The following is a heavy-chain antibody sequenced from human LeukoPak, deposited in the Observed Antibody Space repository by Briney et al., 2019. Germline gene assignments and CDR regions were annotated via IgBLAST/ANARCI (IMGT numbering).Heavy chain of an antibody. V-gene: IGHV3-20*04. Sequence: GGSLRLSCVASGFTFDDYGMSWVRQAPGKGLEWVSGINWNGGSTGYADSVKGRFTTSRDNAKNSLYLQMNSLRAEDTAVYYCARVEGARYYFDYWGQGTLVTVSS. CDR2: INWNGGST. D-gene: IGHD1-26*01. CDR3: ARVEGARYYFDY. J-gene: IGHJ4*02. CDR1: GFTFDDYG.